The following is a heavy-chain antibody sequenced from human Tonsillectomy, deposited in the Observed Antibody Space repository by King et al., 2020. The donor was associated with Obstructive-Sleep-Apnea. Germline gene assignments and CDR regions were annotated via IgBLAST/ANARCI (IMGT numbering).Heavy chain of an antibody. V-gene: IGHV3-9*01. CDR3: ATGEVGASMFMSFDY. J-gene: IGHJ4*02. D-gene: IGHD3-10*01. CDR1: GFTFDDYA. CDR2: VNSDGATV. Sequence: VQLVESGGDLVQPGRSLRLSCAASGFTFDDYAMHWVRQAPGKGPEWVSSVNSDGATVAYAYSLQGRFTISRDSAKNSLYLQMNSLRPEDTALYYCATGEVGASMFMSFDYWGQGTLVTVSS.